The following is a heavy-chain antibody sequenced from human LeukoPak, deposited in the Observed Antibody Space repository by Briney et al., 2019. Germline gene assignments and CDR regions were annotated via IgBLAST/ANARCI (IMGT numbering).Heavy chain of an antibody. CDR2: ISPNSGAT. D-gene: IGHD1-26*01. V-gene: IGHV1-2*02. CDR1: Y. J-gene: IGHJ4*02. Sequence: YMHXVRQAPGQGLEWMGWISPNSGATNYAQKFQGRVTMSRDTSISTVYMEVSRLTSDDTAMYYCARDGNFDYWGQGTLVTVSS. CDR3: ARDGNFDY.